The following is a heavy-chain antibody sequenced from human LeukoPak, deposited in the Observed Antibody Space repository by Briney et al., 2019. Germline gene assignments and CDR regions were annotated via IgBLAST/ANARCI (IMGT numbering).Heavy chain of an antibody. D-gene: IGHD6-19*01. Sequence: KPGRSLRLSCAASGFTFSSYSMNWVRQAPGKGLEWVSSISSSSSYIYYADSVKGRFTISRDNAKNSLYLQMNSLRAEDTAVYYCARDFGYGGAVAGYYYYYYGMDVWGQGTTVTVSS. J-gene: IGHJ6*02. CDR1: GFTFSSYS. CDR3: ARDFGYGGAVAGYYYYYYGMDV. CDR2: ISSSSSYI. V-gene: IGHV3-21*01.